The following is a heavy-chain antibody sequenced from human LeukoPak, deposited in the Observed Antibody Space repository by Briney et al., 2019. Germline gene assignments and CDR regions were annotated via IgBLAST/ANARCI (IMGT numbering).Heavy chain of an antibody. D-gene: IGHD1-26*01. CDR3: ARGVVGATSFDY. V-gene: IGHV4-34*01. CDR2: INHSGST. CDR1: GGSVSSHY. J-gene: IGHJ4*02. Sequence: SETLSLTCTVSGGSVSSHYWSWIRQPPGKGLEWIGEINHSGSTNYSPSLKSRVTISVDTSKNQFSLKLSSVTAADTAVYYCARGVVGATSFDYWGQGTLVTVSS.